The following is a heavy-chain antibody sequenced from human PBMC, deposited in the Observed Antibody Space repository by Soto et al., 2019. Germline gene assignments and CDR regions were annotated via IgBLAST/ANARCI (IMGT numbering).Heavy chain of an antibody. D-gene: IGHD6-19*01. CDR1: GFTFSSYW. Sequence: GGSLRLSCAASGFTFSSYWMSWVRQAPGKGLEWVANIKQDGSEKYYVDSVKGRFTISRDNAKNSLYLQMNSLRAEDTAVYYCARAHNPSYSSGWYPVYWGQGTLVTVSS. V-gene: IGHV3-7*01. CDR3: ARAHNPSYSSGWYPVY. CDR2: IKQDGSEK. J-gene: IGHJ4*02.